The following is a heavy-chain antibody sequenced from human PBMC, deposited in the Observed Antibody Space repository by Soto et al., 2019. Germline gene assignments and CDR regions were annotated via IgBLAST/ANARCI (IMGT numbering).Heavy chain of an antibody. CDR1: GFTFSSYA. CDR3: AREGLLWFGAGGMDV. Sequence: GGSLRLSCAASGFTFSSYAMHWVRQAPGKGLEWVAVISYDGSNKYYADSVKGRFTISRDNSKNTLYLQMNSLRAEDTAVYYCAREGLLWFGAGGMDVWGQGTTVTVS. J-gene: IGHJ6*02. CDR2: ISYDGSNK. V-gene: IGHV3-30-3*01. D-gene: IGHD3-10*01.